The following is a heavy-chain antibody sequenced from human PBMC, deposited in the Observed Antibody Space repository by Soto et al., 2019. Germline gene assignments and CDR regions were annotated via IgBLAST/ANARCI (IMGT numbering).Heavy chain of an antibody. CDR1: GFTISSYD. Sequence: EVQLVESGGGLAQPGGSLRLSCAVSGFTISSYDMHWVRQVTGKGLEWVSAIGVGGETYQPGFAKGLFTISRDAVRNSVHLQMNSLTVGDTAVYFCVREYCSGGAPCTGLYYVDVWGKGTTVTVS. D-gene: IGHD2-15*01. CDR3: VREYCSGGAPCTGLYYVDV. J-gene: IGHJ6*03. CDR2: IGVGGET. V-gene: IGHV3-13*01.